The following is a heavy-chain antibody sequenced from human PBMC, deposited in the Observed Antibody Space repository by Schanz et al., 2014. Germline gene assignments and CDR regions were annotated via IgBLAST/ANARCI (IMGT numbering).Heavy chain of an antibody. CDR2: ITTSGSST. CDR3: VRDFGGGEGES. J-gene: IGHJ3*01. D-gene: IGHD3-16*01. CDR1: EFTFSVFS. Sequence: EVQLVESGEALFQPGGPLSLSFTASEFTFSVFSMHWFRQTQGKGLEHVSGITTSGSSTVYADSVKGRFTISRDNSKNTVYLQMGSLRTEDSAVYYCVRDFGGGEGESWGQGTLVTVSS. V-gene: IGHV3-64*02.